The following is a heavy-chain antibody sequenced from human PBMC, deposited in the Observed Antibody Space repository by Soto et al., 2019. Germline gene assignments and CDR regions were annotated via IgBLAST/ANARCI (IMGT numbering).Heavy chain of an antibody. J-gene: IGHJ6*02. CDR2: ISPYNGDT. CDR1: GYTFTRNG. Sequence: QVQLVQSRAEVKKPGASVKVSCQASGYTFTRNGINWVRQAPGQGLEWMGWISPYNGDTYYAQKFQGRVTMTTDTSTSKANRGLRSRRYDDTAVYYCARIRAPLYGMDVWGQGTTVTVSS. CDR3: ARIRAPLYGMDV. V-gene: IGHV1-18*01.